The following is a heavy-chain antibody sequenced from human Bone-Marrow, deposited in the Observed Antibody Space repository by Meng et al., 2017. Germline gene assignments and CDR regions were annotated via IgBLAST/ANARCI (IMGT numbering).Heavy chain of an antibody. V-gene: IGHV3-30*01. CDR2: ISYDGSNK. CDR1: GFTFSSYA. CDR3: AREEIIAMLTSGLDP. Sequence: GESLKISCAASGFTFSSYAMHWVRQAPGKGLGWVAVISYDGSNKYYADSVKGRFTISRDNSKNTLYLQMNSLRAEDTAVYFCAREEIIAMLTSGLDPWGQGTLVTVSS. D-gene: IGHD5-18*01. J-gene: IGHJ5*02.